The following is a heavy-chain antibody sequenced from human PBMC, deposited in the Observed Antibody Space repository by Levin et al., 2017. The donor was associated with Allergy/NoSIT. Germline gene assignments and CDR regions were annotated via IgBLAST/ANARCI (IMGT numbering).Heavy chain of an antibody. V-gene: IGHV1-46*01. CDR1: GYTLTRHY. Sequence: ASVKVSCKASGYTLTRHYMHWVRQAPGQGLEWMGIINTSGGGTSYAQKFQGRVTMTRDTSTSTVYMEVSSLRSEDTAVYYCARSKITVADTVDYWGQGTLVTVSS. J-gene: IGHJ4*02. CDR2: INTSGGGT. D-gene: IGHD6-19*01. CDR3: ARSKITVADTVDY.